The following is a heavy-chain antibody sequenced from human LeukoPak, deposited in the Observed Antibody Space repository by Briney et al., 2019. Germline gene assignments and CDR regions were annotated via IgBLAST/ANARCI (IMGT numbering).Heavy chain of an antibody. Sequence: GGSLRLSCAASGFTFSSYWMSWVRQAPGKGLEWVANIKQDGSEKYYVDSVKGRFTISRDNAKNSLYLQMNSLRAEDTAVYYCARDAGRLVAATRTFYYWGQGTLVTVSS. CDR1: GFTFSSYW. CDR3: ARDAGRLVAATRTFYY. D-gene: IGHD2-15*01. CDR2: IKQDGSEK. V-gene: IGHV3-7*01. J-gene: IGHJ4*02.